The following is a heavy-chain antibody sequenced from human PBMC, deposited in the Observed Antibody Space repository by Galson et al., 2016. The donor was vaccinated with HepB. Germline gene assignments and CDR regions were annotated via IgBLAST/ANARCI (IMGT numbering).Heavy chain of an antibody. J-gene: IGHJ4*02. CDR1: GGSVSSYY. Sequence: SETLSLTCTVSGGSVSSYYWNWIRQPPGKGLEWIGYIYYTGTTTYNPSLQSRLTISLDTSKNQLSLKLRSVTAADTAVYFCARLSRRSSAWYEDSWGQGTLVTVSS. CDR2: IYYTGTT. V-gene: IGHV4-59*02. CDR3: ARLSRRSSAWYEDS. D-gene: IGHD6-19*01.